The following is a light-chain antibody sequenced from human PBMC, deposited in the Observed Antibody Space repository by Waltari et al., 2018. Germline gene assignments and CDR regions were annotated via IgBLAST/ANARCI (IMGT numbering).Light chain of an antibody. CDR3: SSYTRSTTLV. CDR2: DVT. Sequence: QSALTQPASVSGSTGQSITISCPGTNRDVGAFNFVYWFQQHPGKAPKLLIYDVTKRPSGVSNRFSGSKSGNTASLTISGLQTEDEAEYYCSSYTRSTTLVFGGGTRLTVL. CDR1: NRDVGAFNF. V-gene: IGLV2-14*03. J-gene: IGLJ2*01.